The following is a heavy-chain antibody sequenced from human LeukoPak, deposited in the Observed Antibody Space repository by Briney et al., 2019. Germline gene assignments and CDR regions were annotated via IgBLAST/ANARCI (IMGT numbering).Heavy chain of an antibody. CDR1: GGSISSYY. D-gene: IGHD5-18*01. Sequence: PSETLSLTCTVSGGSISSYYWSWIRQPPGKGLEWIGYIYYSGSTNYNPSLKSRVTISVDTSKNQFSLKLSSVTAADTAVYYCARRGPTAMGYYFDYWGQGTLITVSS. CDR3: ARRGPTAMGYYFDY. V-gene: IGHV4-59*01. CDR2: IYYSGST. J-gene: IGHJ4*02.